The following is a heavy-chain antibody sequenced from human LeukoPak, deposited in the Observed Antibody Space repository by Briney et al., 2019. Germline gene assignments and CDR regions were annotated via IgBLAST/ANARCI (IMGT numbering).Heavy chain of an antibody. D-gene: IGHD1-1*01. CDR2: ISSSSSTI. J-gene: IGHJ4*02. V-gene: IGHV3-48*01. Sequence: QSGGSLRLSCAASGFTFSSYWMSWVSQAPGKGLEWVSYISSSSSTIYYADSVRGRFTISRDNAKNSLYLQMNSLRAEDTAVYYCAGLEYNWNEFDYWGQGTLVTVSS. CDR1: GFTFSSYW. CDR3: AGLEYNWNEFDY.